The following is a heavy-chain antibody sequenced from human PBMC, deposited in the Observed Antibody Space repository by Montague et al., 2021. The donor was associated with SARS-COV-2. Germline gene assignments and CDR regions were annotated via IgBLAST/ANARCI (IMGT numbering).Heavy chain of an antibody. CDR1: GFSLSTSGVG. CDR3: AHKTGLRYFDWLSQTNPTGGYFDL. D-gene: IGHD3-9*01. J-gene: IGHJ2*01. Sequence: PALVKPTQTLTLTCTFSGFSLSTSGVGVGWIRQPPGKALEWLALIYWDDDKRYSPSLKSRLTITKDTSKNQVVLTMTNMDPVDTATHYCAHKTGLRYFDWLSQTNPTGGYFDLWGRGTLVSVSS. CDR2: IYWDDDK. V-gene: IGHV2-5*02.